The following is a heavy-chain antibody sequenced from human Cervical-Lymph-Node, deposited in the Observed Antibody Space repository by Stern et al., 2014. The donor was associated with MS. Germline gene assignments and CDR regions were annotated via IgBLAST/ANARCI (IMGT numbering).Heavy chain of an antibody. D-gene: IGHD3-22*01. CDR1: GFSLSTSGVG. V-gene: IGHV2-5*02. CDR2: LYWDDDK. J-gene: IGHJ3*02. CDR3: AHSRVYYDSIGSRAYEI. Sequence: ESGPALVKATQTLTVTCTVSGFSLSTSGVGVAWIRQPPGKALEWRALLYWDDDKLYSPSLKRRLTLTKDTSRNQVVLTMTNLDPVDTATYYCAHSRVYYDSIGSRAYEIWGQGTTVIVSS.